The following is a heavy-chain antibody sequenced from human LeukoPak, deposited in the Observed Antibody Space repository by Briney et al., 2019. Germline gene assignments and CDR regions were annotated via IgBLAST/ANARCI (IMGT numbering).Heavy chain of an antibody. J-gene: IGHJ4*02. CDR1: GGSISSSSYY. CDR2: IYYSGST. D-gene: IGHD3-22*01. CDR3: ARLYYDSSGYYQTCYFDY. V-gene: IGHV4-39*01. Sequence: SETLSLTCTVSGGSISSSSYYWGWIRQPPWKGLEWIGSIYYSGSTYYNPSLKSRVTISVDTSKNQFSLNLSSVTAADTAVYYCARLYYDSSGYYQTCYFDYWGQGTLVTVSS.